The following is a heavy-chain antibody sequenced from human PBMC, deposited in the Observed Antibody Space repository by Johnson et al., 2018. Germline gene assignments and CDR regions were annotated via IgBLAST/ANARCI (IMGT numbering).Heavy chain of an antibody. D-gene: IGHD6-6*01. J-gene: IGHJ4*02. CDR3: ARFGSIADGY. V-gene: IGHV3-53*01. Sequence: DSVKGRFTVSRDNAKNKVYLQMNRLRVEDTAVYYCARFGSIADGYWGQGTLVTVSS.